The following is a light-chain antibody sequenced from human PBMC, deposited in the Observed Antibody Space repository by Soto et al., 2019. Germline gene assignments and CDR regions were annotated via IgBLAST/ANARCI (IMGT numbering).Light chain of an antibody. V-gene: IGKV1-9*01. CDR2: AAS. CDR1: QGLGNS. Sequence: DIQLPQSPSFLSASVGDRVTISCRASQGLGNSFAWYQQKPGKAPKLLIYAASTLQSGVPSRFSGSGSGTEFTLTISSLRPEDFATYYCQQLRTSPFTFGPGTKVDVK. J-gene: IGKJ3*01. CDR3: QQLRTSPFT.